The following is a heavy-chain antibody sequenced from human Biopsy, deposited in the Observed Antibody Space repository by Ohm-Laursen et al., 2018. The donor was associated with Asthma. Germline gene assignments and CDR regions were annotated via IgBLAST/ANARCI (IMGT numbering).Heavy chain of an antibody. CDR3: AKVRSDWVITESFDY. CDR1: GFKFDEYT. J-gene: IGHJ4*02. D-gene: IGHD3-22*01. Sequence: SLRFSCAASGFKFDEYTMHWVRQAPGKGLEWVSGISWNSATIGYADSVEGRFTISRDNAKNSVFLHMGSLRPEDTAFYYCAKVRSDWVITESFDYWGQGVLVTASS. CDR2: ISWNSATI. V-gene: IGHV3-9*01.